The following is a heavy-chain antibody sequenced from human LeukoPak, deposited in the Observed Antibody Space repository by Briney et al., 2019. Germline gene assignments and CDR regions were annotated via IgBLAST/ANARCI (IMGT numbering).Heavy chain of an antibody. D-gene: IGHD1-26*01. Sequence: ASVKVSCKASGYTFTSYYMHWVRQAPGQGLEWMGIINPSGGSTSYARKFQGRVTMTRDMSTSTDYMELSSLRSEDTAVYYCARDNSVGDVAWWFDPWGQGTLVTVSS. CDR3: ARDNSVGDVAWWFDP. CDR2: INPSGGST. V-gene: IGHV1-46*01. CDR1: GYTFTSYY. J-gene: IGHJ5*02.